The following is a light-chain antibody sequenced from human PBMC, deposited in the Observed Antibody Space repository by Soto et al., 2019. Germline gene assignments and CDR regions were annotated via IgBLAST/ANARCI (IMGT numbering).Light chain of an antibody. J-gene: IGLJ2*01. Sequence: QSALTQPASVSGSPGQSITISCTGTSSDIGAYNLVSWYQQYPGKAPKLMLYDVNIRPSGVSNRFSGSKSGNTASLTISGLQAEDEADYYCTSWTTSTTMIFGGGTKLTVL. CDR3: TSWTTSTTMI. V-gene: IGLV2-14*03. CDR2: DVN. CDR1: SSDIGAYNL.